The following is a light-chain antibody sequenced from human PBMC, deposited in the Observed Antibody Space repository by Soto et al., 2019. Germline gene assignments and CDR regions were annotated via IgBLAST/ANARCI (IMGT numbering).Light chain of an antibody. CDR1: QSITNSY. CDR2: GAS. V-gene: IGKV3-20*01. J-gene: IGKJ1*01. Sequence: EIVLTQSPGTLSLSPGERATLSCRASQSITNSYLAWYQQKPGQAPRLLIYGASSRATGIPDRFSGSGSGTDFALTIRRLEPEDFAIYDCQQYGSLSWTFGQGTKVDIK. CDR3: QQYGSLSWT.